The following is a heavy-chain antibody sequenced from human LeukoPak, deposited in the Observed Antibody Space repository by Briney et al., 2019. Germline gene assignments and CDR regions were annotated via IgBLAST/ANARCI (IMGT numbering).Heavy chain of an antibody. CDR2: IIPIFGTA. CDR1: GGTFSSYA. D-gene: IGHD6-13*01. CDR3: ARLPLYSSSWYGWFDP. Sequence: SVKVSCKASGGTFSSYAISWVRQAPGEGLEWMGGIIPIFGTANYAQKFQGRVTITADKSTSTAYMELSSLRSEDTAVYYCARLPLYSSSWYGWFDPWGQGTLVTVSS. J-gene: IGHJ5*02. V-gene: IGHV1-69*06.